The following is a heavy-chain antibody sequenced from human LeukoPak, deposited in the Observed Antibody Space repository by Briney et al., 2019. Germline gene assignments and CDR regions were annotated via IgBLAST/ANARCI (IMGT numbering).Heavy chain of an antibody. V-gene: IGHV3-23*01. D-gene: IGHD2/OR15-2a*01. Sequence: PGGSLRLSCAASGFVFSSDAMTWVRQTPGKGLEWVSTIDISGDRRNYADSVKGRFTISRDNSRNALYLQVNSLRVEDTAIYYCTKDLSNFIGASDAWGQGTMVTVSS. CDR3: TKDLSNFIGASDA. CDR2: IDISGDRR. J-gene: IGHJ3*01. CDR1: GFVFSSDA.